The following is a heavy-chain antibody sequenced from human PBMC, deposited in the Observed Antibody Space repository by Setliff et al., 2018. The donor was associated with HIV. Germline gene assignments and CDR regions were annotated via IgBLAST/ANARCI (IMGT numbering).Heavy chain of an antibody. D-gene: IGHD3-3*01. CDR2: IYYGGTT. V-gene: IGHV4-39*01. CDR3: ARRDPFWSGYYTVDY. J-gene: IGHJ4*02. Sequence: ETLSLTCTVSGGSVTSSLYYWGWIRQPPGKGLEWIGTIYYGGTTYYNPSLGSRVTISVDTSRNRFFLKLTSVTAADTAVYYCARRDPFWSGYYTVDYWGQGTLVTVSS. CDR1: GGSVTSSLYY.